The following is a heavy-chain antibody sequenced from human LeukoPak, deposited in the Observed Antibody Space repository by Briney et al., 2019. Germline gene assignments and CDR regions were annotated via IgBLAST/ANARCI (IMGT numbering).Heavy chain of an antibody. D-gene: IGHD2/OR15-2a*01. J-gene: IGHJ5*02. Sequence: GGSLRLSCAASGFTFSSYSMNWVRQAPGKGLEWFSSISSSSGYIYYADSVKGRFTISRDNAKNSLYLQMKSLRAEDTAVYYCARGKTSQNIVTRKTYNWFDPWGQGTLVTVSS. CDR1: GFTFSSYS. CDR2: ISSSSGYI. V-gene: IGHV3-21*01. CDR3: ARGKTSQNIVTRKTYNWFDP.